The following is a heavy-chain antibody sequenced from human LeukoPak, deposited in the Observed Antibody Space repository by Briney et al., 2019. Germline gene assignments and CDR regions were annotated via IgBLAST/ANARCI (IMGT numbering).Heavy chain of an antibody. CDR3: AKDNARVSMIREGTYGMDV. V-gene: IGHV3-53*05. CDR1: GFTVSSNY. D-gene: IGHD3-10*01. J-gene: IGHJ6*02. CDR2: IYSGGST. Sequence: GGSLRLSCAASGFTVSSNYMSWVRQAPGKALEWVSVIYSGGSTYYADSVKGRFTISRDNPKNTLYLQMNSLRAEDTAVYYCAKDNARVSMIREGTYGMDVWGQGTTVTVSS.